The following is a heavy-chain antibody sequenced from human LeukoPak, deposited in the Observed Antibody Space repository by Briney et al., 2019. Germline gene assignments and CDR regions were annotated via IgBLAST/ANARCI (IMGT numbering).Heavy chain of an antibody. Sequence: SETLSLTCTVSGGSINSYYWSWIRQPPGKGLEWIAYIYYSGSTSYNPSLKSRVTISVDTSKNQFSLKLSSVTSADTAVYYCARTIRYNRNPVWFDPWGQGTLVTVSS. D-gene: IGHD1-14*01. CDR3: ARTIRYNRNPVWFDP. CDR1: GGSINSYY. CDR2: IYYSGST. J-gene: IGHJ5*02. V-gene: IGHV4-59*01.